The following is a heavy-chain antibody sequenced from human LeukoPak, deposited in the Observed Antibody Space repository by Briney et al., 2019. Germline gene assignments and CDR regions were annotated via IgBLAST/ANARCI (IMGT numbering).Heavy chain of an antibody. CDR2: IYSGGST. D-gene: IGHD1-26*01. CDR3: ARDREVGDGIDSFDI. J-gene: IGHJ3*02. V-gene: IGHV3-66*01. Sequence: GGSLRLSCAASGFTVSSNYMSWVRQAPGKGLEWVSVIYSGGSTYYAESVKGRFTISRDNSKNTLYLQMNSLRAEDTAVYYCARDREVGDGIDSFDIWGQGTMVTVSS. CDR1: GFTVSSNY.